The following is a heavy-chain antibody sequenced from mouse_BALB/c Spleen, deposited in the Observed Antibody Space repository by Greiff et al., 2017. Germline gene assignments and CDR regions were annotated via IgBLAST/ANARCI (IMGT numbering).Heavy chain of an antibody. CDR1: GFTFNTYA. D-gene: IGHD1-1*01. CDR3: VRHGVRSWYFDV. CDR2: IRSKSNNYAT. Sequence: EVKVVESGGGLVQPKGSLKLSCAASGFTFNTYAMNWVRQAPGKGLEWVARIRSKSNNYATYYADSVKDRFTISRDDSQSMLYLQINNLKTEDTAMYYCVRHGVRSWYFDVWGAGTTVTVSS. V-gene: IGHV10-1*02. J-gene: IGHJ1*01.